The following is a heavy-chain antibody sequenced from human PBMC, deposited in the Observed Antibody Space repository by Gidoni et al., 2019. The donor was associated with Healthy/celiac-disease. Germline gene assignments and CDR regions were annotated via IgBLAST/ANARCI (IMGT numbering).Heavy chain of an antibody. CDR2: INHSGST. CDR1: GGSFSVYY. V-gene: IGHV4-34*01. CDR3: ARGGYSNRPLHY. D-gene: IGHD6-13*01. Sequence: QVQLQQWGAGLLKTSATLSLTCAVYGGSFSVYYWSCIRQPPGKGLEWIGEINHSGSTNYNPSLKSRVTISVDTSKIQFSLKLSSVTAADTAVYYCARGGYSNRPLHYWGQGTLVTVSS. J-gene: IGHJ4*02.